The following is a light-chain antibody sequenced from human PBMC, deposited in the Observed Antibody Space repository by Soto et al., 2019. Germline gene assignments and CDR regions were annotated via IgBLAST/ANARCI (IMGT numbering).Light chain of an antibody. V-gene: IGLV2-14*03. CDR1: SSDVGTYGY. Sequence: QSALTQPASVSGSPGQSITIPCTGTSSDVGTYGYVSWYQQHPGKAPQLMIYYVSNRPSGVSDRFSGSKSGNTASLTISGLQAEDEADYYCSSFSGSTSWVFGGGTKVTVL. CDR2: YVS. J-gene: IGLJ3*02. CDR3: SSFSGSTSWV.